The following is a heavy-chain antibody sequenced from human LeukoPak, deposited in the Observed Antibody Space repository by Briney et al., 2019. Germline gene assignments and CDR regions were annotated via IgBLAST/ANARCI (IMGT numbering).Heavy chain of an antibody. D-gene: IGHD6-19*01. CDR3: AKDLGPVAEYYFDY. V-gene: IGHV3-23*01. CDR1: GFTFDKYE. Sequence: GGSLRLSCVASGFTFDKYEMNWVRQAPGKGLEWVSAISGSGGSTYYADSVKGRFTISRDNSKNTLYLQMNSLRAEDTAVYYCAKDLGPVAEYYFDYWGQGTLVTVSS. CDR2: ISGSGGST. J-gene: IGHJ4*02.